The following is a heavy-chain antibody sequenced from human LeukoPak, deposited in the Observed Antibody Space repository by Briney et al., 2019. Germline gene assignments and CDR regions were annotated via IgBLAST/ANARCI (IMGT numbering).Heavy chain of an antibody. D-gene: IGHD5-24*01. V-gene: IGHV4-59*08. J-gene: IGHJ5*02. CDR1: GGSISSYY. CDR3: ARHPSGRMWLQQGGWFDP. CDR2: THYSGST. Sequence: PSETLSLTCTVSGGSISSYYWSWLRQPPGKGLEYIGYTHYSGSTNYNPSLKSRVTISVDTSKNQFSLKLTSVTAADTAVYYCARHPSGRMWLQQGGWFDPWGQGTLVTVSS.